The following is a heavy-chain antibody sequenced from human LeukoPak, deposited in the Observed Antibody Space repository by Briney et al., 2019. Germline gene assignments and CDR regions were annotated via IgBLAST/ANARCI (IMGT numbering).Heavy chain of an antibody. J-gene: IGHJ4*02. V-gene: IGHV3-21*04. CDR1: GFTSSGYS. CDR3: ARENCSGGSCYSFFRGVFDY. D-gene: IGHD2-15*01. Sequence: SGGSLRLSSTASGFTSSGYSMNWIRQAPGKGLEWVSSFGTRSTSIYHAGSVKGRFAISRDNAKNSLYLQMNSLRAEDTAIYYCARENCSGGSCYSFFRGVFDYWGQGTLVTVSS. CDR2: FGTRSTSI.